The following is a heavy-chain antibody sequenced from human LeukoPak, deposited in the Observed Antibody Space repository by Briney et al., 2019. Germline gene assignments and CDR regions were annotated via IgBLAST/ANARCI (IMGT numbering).Heavy chain of an antibody. CDR1: GFTFDDYG. CDR3: AMLRGIAAAGRGG. D-gene: IGHD6-13*01. J-gene: IGHJ4*02. CDR2: INWNGGST. V-gene: IGHV3-20*04. Sequence: PGGSLRLSCAASGFTFDDYGMSWVRQAPGKGLEWVSGINWNGGSTGYADSVKGRFTISRDSSKNHLYLQMNSLRAEDTALYYCAMLRGIAAAGRGGWGQGTLVTVS.